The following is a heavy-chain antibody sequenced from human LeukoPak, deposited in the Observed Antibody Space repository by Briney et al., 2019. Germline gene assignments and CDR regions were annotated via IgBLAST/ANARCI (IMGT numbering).Heavy chain of an antibody. CDR2: ISWNSGSI. CDR3: AKAWAGLTYCGGDCYSSWFDP. V-gene: IGHV3-9*01. CDR1: GFTFDDYA. Sequence: GRSLRFSCAASGFTFDDYAMHWVRQAPGKGLEWVSGISWNSGSIGYADSVKGRFTISRDNAKNSLYLQMNSLRAEDTALYYCAKAWAGLTYCGGDCYSSWFDPWGQGTLVTVSS. J-gene: IGHJ5*02. D-gene: IGHD2-21*02.